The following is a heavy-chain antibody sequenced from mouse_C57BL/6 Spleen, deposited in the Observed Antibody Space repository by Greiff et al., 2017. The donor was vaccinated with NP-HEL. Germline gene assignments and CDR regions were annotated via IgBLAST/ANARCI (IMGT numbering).Heavy chain of an antibody. Sequence: QVQLQQSGAELVKPGASVKMSCKASGYTFTSYWITWVKQRPGQGLEWIGDIYPGSGSTNYNEKFKSKATLTVDTSSSTAYMQLSSLTSEDSAVYYCAREGAQATVYYYAMDYWGQGTSVTVSS. J-gene: IGHJ4*01. D-gene: IGHD3-2*02. V-gene: IGHV1-55*01. CDR3: AREGAQATVYYYAMDY. CDR1: GYTFTSYW. CDR2: IYPGSGST.